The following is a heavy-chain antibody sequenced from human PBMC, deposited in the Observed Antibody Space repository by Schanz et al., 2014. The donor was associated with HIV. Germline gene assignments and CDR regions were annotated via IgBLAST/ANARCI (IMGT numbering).Heavy chain of an antibody. Sequence: QVQLVQSGPEVRKPGASVKVSCKASGYIFIDYYIHWVRQAPGQGPEWMGYIKPNSGDTFYAQKFRGRVTMTRDTSMSTASVELTRLRSDDTAVYFCTINQYQLLPFDYWGQGTVVTVSS. CDR1: GYIFIDYY. D-gene: IGHD1-1*01. J-gene: IGHJ4*02. CDR3: TINQYQLLPFDY. CDR2: IKPNSGDT. V-gene: IGHV1-2*02.